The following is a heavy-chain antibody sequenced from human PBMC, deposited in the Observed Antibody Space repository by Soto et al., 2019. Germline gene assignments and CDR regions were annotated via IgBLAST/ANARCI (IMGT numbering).Heavy chain of an antibody. J-gene: IGHJ2*01. CDR2: ISGGGDAT. CDR3: ARKVSASTNRQDYWYFDL. D-gene: IGHD2-8*01. Sequence: EVQLLESGGGLVQPGGSLRLSCAASGFTFISYAMNWVSKAPGKGLQWVSAISGGGDATFYADSVKGRFTISRDNSRNTVTLQMNSLGADDTAVYYCARKVSASTNRQDYWYFDLWGRGTLVTGSS. V-gene: IGHV3-23*01. CDR1: GFTFISYA.